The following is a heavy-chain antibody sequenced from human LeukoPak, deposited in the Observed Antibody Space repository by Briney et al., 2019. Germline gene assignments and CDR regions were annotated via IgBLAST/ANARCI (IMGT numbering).Heavy chain of an antibody. CDR3: AKGGYYGPRYFDL. D-gene: IGHD3-10*01. CDR2: ISGTGGST. CDR1: GFTFSSYA. J-gene: IGHJ2*01. V-gene: IGHV3-23*01. Sequence: GGSLRLSCAASGFTFSSYAVTWVRQAPGKGQEWVSAISGTGGSTFYADSVKGRFTISRGNSKNTLYLQMNSLRADDTAVYYCAKGGYYGPRYFDLWGRGTLVTVSS.